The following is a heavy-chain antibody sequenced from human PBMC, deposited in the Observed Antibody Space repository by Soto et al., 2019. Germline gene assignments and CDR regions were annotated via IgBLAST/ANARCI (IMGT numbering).Heavy chain of an antibody. CDR1: GYAFTTYG. CDR3: ARGRYGDY. V-gene: IGHV1-18*01. J-gene: IGHJ4*02. Sequence: QVHLVQSGAEVKKPGASVKVSCKGSGYAFTTYGITWVRQAPGQGLEWMGWISAHNGNTNYAQKLQGRVTVTSDTSTSTAYTELRSLSSDDTDVYYCARGRYGDYWGQGALVTVSS. CDR2: ISAHNGNT. D-gene: IGHD1-1*01.